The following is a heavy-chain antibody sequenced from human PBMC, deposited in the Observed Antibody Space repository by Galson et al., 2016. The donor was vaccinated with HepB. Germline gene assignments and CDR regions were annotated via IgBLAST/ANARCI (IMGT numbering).Heavy chain of an antibody. V-gene: IGHV4-39*02. D-gene: IGHD2-15*01. Sequence: SETLSLTCTVTGGSLSGTTDYWGWIRQPPGKGLEWIGSIFYTGGSTYYNPSLKSRVTISVDTSKNQFSLKLSSVTAADTAVYYCAREGTGGFDIWGQGTMVTVSS. CDR1: GGSLSGTTDY. J-gene: IGHJ3*02. CDR2: IFYTGGST. CDR3: AREGTGGFDI.